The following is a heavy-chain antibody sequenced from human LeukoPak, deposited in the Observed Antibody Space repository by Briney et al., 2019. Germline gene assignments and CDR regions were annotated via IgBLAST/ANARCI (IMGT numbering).Heavy chain of an antibody. CDR1: GFTFHSYE. CDR2: IDSSSGII. Sequence: GGSLRLSCAASGFTFHSYEMNWVRQAPGKGLEWLSYIDSSSGIIHYADSVKGRSTISRDNAKSSLYLQMNSLRAEDTALYYCARVGWGIGSAWVDCWGQGSLVTVSS. J-gene: IGHJ4*02. V-gene: IGHV3-48*03. CDR3: ARVGWGIGSAWVDC. D-gene: IGHD6-19*01.